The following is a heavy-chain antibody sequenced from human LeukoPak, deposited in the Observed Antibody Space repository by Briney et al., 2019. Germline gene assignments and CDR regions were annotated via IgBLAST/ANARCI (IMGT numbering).Heavy chain of an antibody. CDR3: ARVWDYYGSGSYYTSDAFDI. J-gene: IGHJ3*02. CDR1: GYTFTSYG. Sequence: SVKVSCKASGYTFTSYGISWMREAPGQGLEWMGWISAYNGNTNYAQKLQGRVTMTTDTSTSTAYMELRSLRSDDTAVYYCARVWDYYGSGSYYTSDAFDIWGQGTMVTVSS. D-gene: IGHD3-10*01. V-gene: IGHV1-18*01. CDR2: ISAYNGNT.